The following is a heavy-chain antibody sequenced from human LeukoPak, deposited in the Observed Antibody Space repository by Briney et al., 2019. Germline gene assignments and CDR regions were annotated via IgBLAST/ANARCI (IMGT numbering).Heavy chain of an antibody. CDR2: IYYSEST. D-gene: IGHD3-3*01. CDR3: ATRVVYYDFWSGYLPSYFDY. CDR1: GGSISNSY. Sequence: PSETLSLTCTVSGGSISNSYWSWIRQPPGKGLEWIGYIYYSESTNYNPSLKSRVTISVDTSKNQFSLKLSSVTAADTAVYYCATRVVYYDFWSGYLPSYFDYWGQGTLVTVSS. J-gene: IGHJ4*02. V-gene: IGHV4-59*08.